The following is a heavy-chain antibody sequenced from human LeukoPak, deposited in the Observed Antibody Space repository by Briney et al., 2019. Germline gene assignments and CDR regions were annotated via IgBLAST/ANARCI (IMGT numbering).Heavy chain of an antibody. V-gene: IGHV3-30*18. D-gene: IGHD3-22*01. CDR1: GFTLSSYG. CDR3: AKDSRIWHDSSGYVDY. CDR2: ISYDGSNK. J-gene: IGHJ4*02. Sequence: GGSLRLSCAASGFTLSSYGMHWVRQAPGKGLEWVAVISYDGSNKYYADSVKGRFTISRDNSKNTLYLQMNSLRAEDTAVYYCAKDSRIWHDSSGYVDYWGQGTLVTVSS.